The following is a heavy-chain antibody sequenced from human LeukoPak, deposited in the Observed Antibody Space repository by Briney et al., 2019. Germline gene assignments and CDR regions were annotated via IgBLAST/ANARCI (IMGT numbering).Heavy chain of an antibody. J-gene: IGHJ4*02. V-gene: IGHV3-30*02. CDR1: GFSFSSYG. D-gene: IGHD3-16*02. CDR3: ARDYDYVWGSYRYGGDY. CDR2: VPYDGSNK. Sequence: GGSLRLSCVASGFSFSSYGMHWVRQAPGKGLEWVAFVPYDGSNKYYADSVKGRFTISRDNAKNSLYLQMNSLRAEDTAVYYCARDYDYVWGSYRYGGDYWGQGTLVTVSS.